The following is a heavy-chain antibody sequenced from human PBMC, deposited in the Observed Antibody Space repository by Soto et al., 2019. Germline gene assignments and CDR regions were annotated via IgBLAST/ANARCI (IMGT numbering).Heavy chain of an antibody. Sequence: PSETLSLTCDVSSVSITSSNWWTWVRQPPGKGLEWLGKISHSGTVNYNATLRSRVTISVDKPKNQLSLKLMSVTAADTATYYCVRDGTKNLRDWFDPWGQGSLVTVSS. V-gene: IGHV4-4*02. CDR1: SVSITSSNW. D-gene: IGHD1-1*01. CDR2: ISHSGTV. CDR3: VRDGTKNLRDWFDP. J-gene: IGHJ5*02.